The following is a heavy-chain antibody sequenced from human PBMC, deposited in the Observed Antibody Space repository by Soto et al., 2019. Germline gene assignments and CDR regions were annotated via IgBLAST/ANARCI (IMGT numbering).Heavy chain of an antibody. V-gene: IGHV3-21*01. J-gene: IGHJ4*02. CDR3: ARVFCRGDCHSPLDY. Sequence: PGGSLRLSCVASGFTFSNFGLNWVRQAPGKGLEWVSSISSSDKYIYYADSVKGRFTISRDNAKNSLPLQMNSLRADDTAVYYCARVFCRGDCHSPLDYWGQGTLVTVSS. CDR2: ISSSDKYI. CDR1: GFTFSNFG. D-gene: IGHD2-21*02.